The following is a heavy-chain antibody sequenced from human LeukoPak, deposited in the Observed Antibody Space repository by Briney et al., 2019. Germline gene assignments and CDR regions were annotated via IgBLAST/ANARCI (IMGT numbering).Heavy chain of an antibody. CDR3: AVFPRGGSSLYYYYYYMDV. J-gene: IGHJ6*03. D-gene: IGHD1-26*01. CDR1: VCTFSSYA. CDR2: IIPIFGTA. V-gene: IGHV1-69*01. Sequence: ASVKVSCKASVCTFSSYAISWVRQAPGQGREWMGGIIPIFGTANYAQKSQGRMTLTAGESTSTAYMELSSLRSEDTAAYYCAVFPRGGSSLYYYYYYMDVWGKGTTVTVSS.